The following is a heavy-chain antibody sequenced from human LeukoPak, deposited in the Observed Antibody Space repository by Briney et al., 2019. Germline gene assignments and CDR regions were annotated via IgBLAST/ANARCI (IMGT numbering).Heavy chain of an antibody. CDR2: IYYSGST. Sequence: SETLSLTCTVSGXSISSSLNYWGWIRQPPGKGLEWIGSIYYSGSTYYNPSLKSRVTISVDASKNQFSLKLSSVTAADTAVYYCAALRGYSGYDWFSHFDYWGQGTLVTVSS. CDR1: GXSISSSLNY. J-gene: IGHJ4*02. V-gene: IGHV4-39*01. D-gene: IGHD5-12*01. CDR3: AALRGYSGYDWFSHFDY.